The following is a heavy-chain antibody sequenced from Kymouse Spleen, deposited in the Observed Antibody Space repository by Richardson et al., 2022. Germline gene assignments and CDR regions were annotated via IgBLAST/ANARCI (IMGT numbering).Heavy chain of an antibody. J-gene: IGHJ4*02. Sequence: EVQLVESGGGLVKPGGSLRLSCAASGFTFSSYSMNWVRQAPGKGLEWVSSISSSSSYIYYADSVKGRFTISRDNAKNSLYLQMNSLRAEDTAVYYCARELLWFGELEDYWGQGTLVTVSS. CDR1: GFTFSSYS. D-gene: IGHD3-10*01. CDR3: ARELLWFGELEDY. CDR2: ISSSSSYI. V-gene: IGHV3-21*03.